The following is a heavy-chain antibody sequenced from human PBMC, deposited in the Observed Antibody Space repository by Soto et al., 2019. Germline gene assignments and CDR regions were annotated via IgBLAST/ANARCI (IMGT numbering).Heavy chain of an antibody. CDR3: AHRVLRTVFGLVTTTAIYFDF. D-gene: IGHD3-3*01. CDR1: GFSLTTSGVG. CDR2: IYWDDDK. J-gene: IGHJ4*02. Sequence: QITLNESGPPQVNPRQTLTLTCTFSGFSLTTSGVGGGWIRQSPGKAPEWLALIYWDDDKRYSPSLKSRLTITKDTSKNQVVLTMADLDPADTATYYCAHRVLRTVFGLVTTTAIYFDFWGQGTPVAVSS. V-gene: IGHV2-5*02.